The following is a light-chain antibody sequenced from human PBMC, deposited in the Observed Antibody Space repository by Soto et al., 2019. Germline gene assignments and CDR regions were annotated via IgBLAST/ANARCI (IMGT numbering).Light chain of an antibody. J-gene: IGKJ1*01. V-gene: IGKV1D-16*01. Sequence: NQMTQSPSTLSASVVDRITISCRASQGISIWLAWFQQKPEEAPKSLIYAASTLQSGVPSRFSGSGSGTDFTLTISSLQPEDFATYYCQQYDSYPITFGQGSKV. CDR2: AAS. CDR3: QQYDSYPIT. CDR1: QGISIW.